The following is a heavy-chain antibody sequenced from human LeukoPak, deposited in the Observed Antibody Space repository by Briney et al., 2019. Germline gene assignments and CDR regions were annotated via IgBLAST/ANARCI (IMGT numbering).Heavy chain of an antibody. CDR2: IYYSGST. J-gene: IGHJ3*02. D-gene: IGHD4-17*01. V-gene: IGHV4-59*01. CDR3: ARDLLRPNAFDI. Sequence: SETLSLTCTVSGGSISSYYWSWIRHPPGKGLEWIGYIYYSGSTNYNPSLKSRVTISVDTSKNQFSLKLSSVTAADTAVYYCARDLLRPNAFDIWGQGTMVTVSS. CDR1: GGSISSYY.